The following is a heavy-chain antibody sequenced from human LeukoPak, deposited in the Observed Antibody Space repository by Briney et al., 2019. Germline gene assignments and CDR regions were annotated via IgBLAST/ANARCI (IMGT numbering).Heavy chain of an antibody. CDR2: ISGDGGST. V-gene: IGHV3-43*02. D-gene: IGHD5-24*01. Sequence: GGSLRLSCAASGFIISNNYMNWVRQAPGTGLEWVSLISGDGGSTYYADSVKGRFTISRDNSKNSLYLQMNSLRTEDTALYYCAKDTRGDGYNSRFDYWGQGTLVTVSP. CDR1: GFIISNNY. J-gene: IGHJ4*02. CDR3: AKDTRGDGYNSRFDY.